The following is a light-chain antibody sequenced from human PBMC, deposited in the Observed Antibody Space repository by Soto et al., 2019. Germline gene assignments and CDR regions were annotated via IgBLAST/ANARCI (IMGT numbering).Light chain of an antibody. CDR2: DAS. CDR1: QSVSSF. Sequence: EIVLTQSPATLSLSPGERATLSCRASQSVSSFLAWFQQKPGQAPRLLIYDASNRATGIPARFSGSGSGTDSPLTISSLEPEDFAVYYCQQRSNWPQLTFGGGTKVEIE. J-gene: IGKJ4*01. V-gene: IGKV3-11*01. CDR3: QQRSNWPQLT.